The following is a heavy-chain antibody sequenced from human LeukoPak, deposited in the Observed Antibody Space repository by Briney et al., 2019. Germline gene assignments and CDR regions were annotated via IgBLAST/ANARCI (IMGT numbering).Heavy chain of an antibody. Sequence: PGGSLRLSCAASGFTFSSYWMSWVRQAPGKGLEWVANIKQDGSEEYYVDSVKGRFTISRDNAKDSLYLQMNSLRAEDTAVYYCAREPYYYGSGSYLDYWGQGTLVTVSS. CDR2: IKQDGSEE. J-gene: IGHJ4*02. CDR3: AREPYYYGSGSYLDY. V-gene: IGHV3-7*01. D-gene: IGHD3-10*01. CDR1: GFTFSSYW.